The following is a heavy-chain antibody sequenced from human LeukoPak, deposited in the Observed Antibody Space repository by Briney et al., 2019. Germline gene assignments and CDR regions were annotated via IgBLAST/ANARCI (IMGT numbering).Heavy chain of an antibody. Sequence: GGSLRLSCAASGFIFSNYGMHWVRQAPGKGLEWVSAISGSGGSTYYADSVKGRFTISRDNSKNTLYLQMNSLRAEDTAVYYCAKVRGFLWGSSGYLTPTDYWGQGTLVTVSS. J-gene: IGHJ4*02. CDR1: GFIFSNYG. D-gene: IGHD3-22*01. CDR2: ISGSGGST. V-gene: IGHV3-23*01. CDR3: AKVRGFLWGSSGYLTPTDY.